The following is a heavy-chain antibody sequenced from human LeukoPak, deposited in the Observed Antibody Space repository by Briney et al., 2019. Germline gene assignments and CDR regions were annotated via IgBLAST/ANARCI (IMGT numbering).Heavy chain of an antibody. CDR3: AKVRQWRFSPLGY. J-gene: IGHJ4*02. D-gene: IGHD6-19*01. V-gene: IGHV3-23*01. CDR2: ISGSGGST. CDR1: GFTFNTYS. Sequence: GGSLRLSCEASGFTFNTYSMNWARQAPGKGLEWVSAISGSGGSTYYADSVKGRFTISRDNSKNTLYLQMNSLRAEDTAVYYCAKVRQWRFSPLGYWGQGTLVTVSS.